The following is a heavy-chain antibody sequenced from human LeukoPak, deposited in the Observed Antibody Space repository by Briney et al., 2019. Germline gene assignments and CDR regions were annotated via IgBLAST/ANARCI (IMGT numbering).Heavy chain of an antibody. J-gene: IGHJ4*02. CDR1: GGSFSGYY. V-gene: IGHV4-34*01. CDR3: ARVGSTGWYLN. CDR2: INHSGST. Sequence: KPSETLSLTCAVYGGSFSGYYWSWIRQPPGKGLEWIGEINHSGSTNYNPSLKSRVTISVDTSKNQFSLKLSSVTAADTAVYYCARVGSTGWYLNWGQGTLVTVSS. D-gene: IGHD6-19*01.